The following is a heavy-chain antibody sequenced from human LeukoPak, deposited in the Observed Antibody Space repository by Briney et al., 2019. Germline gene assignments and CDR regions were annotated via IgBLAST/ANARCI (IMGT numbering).Heavy chain of an antibody. CDR3: AREYSHGYGFDY. Sequence: GSLRLSCAASGFTFSDHYMDWVRQAPGKGLEWVGRTRNKANSYTTEYAASVKGRFTISRDDSKNSLYLQMNSLKTEDTAVYYCAREYSHGYGFDYWGQGTLVTVSS. D-gene: IGHD5-18*01. V-gene: IGHV3-72*01. J-gene: IGHJ4*02. CDR1: GFTFSDHY. CDR2: TRNKANSYTT.